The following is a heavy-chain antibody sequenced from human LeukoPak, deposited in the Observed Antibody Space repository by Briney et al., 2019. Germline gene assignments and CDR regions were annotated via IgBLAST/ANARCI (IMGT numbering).Heavy chain of an antibody. CDR2: ISGSGGST. Sequence: ETLSLTCTVSGYSISSGYYWSWIRQPPGKGLEWVSAISGSGGSTYYADSVKGRFTISRDNSKNTLYLQMNSLRDEDTGVYYCARPRGCGSSRCNNFDYWGQGTLVTVSS. J-gene: IGHJ4*02. CDR3: ARPRGCGSSRCNNFDY. CDR1: GYSISSGYY. D-gene: IGHD2-21*01. V-gene: IGHV3-23*01.